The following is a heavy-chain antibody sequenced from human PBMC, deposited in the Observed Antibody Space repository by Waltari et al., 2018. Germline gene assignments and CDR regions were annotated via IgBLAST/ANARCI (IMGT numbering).Heavy chain of an antibody. D-gene: IGHD4-17*01. V-gene: IGHV4-59*01. Sequence: QVQLQESGPGLVKPSETLSLTCTVSGGSISSYYWSWIRQPPGKGLEWIGYIYYSGSTNYTPSLKRRVTISVDTSKNQFSLKLSSVTAADTAVYYCARDEPPSYGGNPAGMDVWGQGTTVTVSS. J-gene: IGHJ6*02. CDR3: ARDEPPSYGGNPAGMDV. CDR1: GGSISSYY. CDR2: IYYSGST.